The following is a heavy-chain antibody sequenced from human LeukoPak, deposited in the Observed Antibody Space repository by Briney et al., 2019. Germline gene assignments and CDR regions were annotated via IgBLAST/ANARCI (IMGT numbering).Heavy chain of an antibody. CDR3: ARRAYYDILTGYYPSGGVGAFDI. CDR2: INHSGST. CDR1: GGSISSSNW. V-gene: IGHV4-4*02. D-gene: IGHD3-9*01. Sequence: PSGTLSLTCAVSGGSISSSNWWSWVRQPPGKGLEWIGEINHSGSTNYNPSLKSRVTISVDTSKNQFSLKLSSVTAADTTVYYCARRAYYDILTGYYPSGGVGAFDIWGQGTMVTVSS. J-gene: IGHJ3*02.